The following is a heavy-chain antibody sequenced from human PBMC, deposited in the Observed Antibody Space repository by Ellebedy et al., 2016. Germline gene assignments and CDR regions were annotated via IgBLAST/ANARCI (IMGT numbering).Heavy chain of an antibody. D-gene: IGHD4-17*01. CDR1: GFNLNTYF. V-gene: IGHV3-23*01. Sequence: GESLKISXTASGFNLNTYFMSWVRQTPGKGLEWVSTISAGSDTTRFADSVKGRFTISRDSSKNTVYLRMNNLRAEDTAVYYCRQGHYADLWGQGTLVTVSS. CDR3: RQGHYADL. CDR2: ISAGSDTT. J-gene: IGHJ4*02.